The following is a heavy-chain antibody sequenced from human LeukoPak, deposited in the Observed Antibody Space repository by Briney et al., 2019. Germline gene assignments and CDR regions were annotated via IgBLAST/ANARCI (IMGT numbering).Heavy chain of an antibody. V-gene: IGHV1-46*01. Sequence: ASVKVSCKASGYTFTSYYMHWVRQAPGQGLEWMGIINPSGGSTSYAQKFQGRVTMTRDTSTSTVYMELSSLRSEDTAVYSCARDDGTRYYGMDVWGQGTTVTVSS. CDR2: INPSGGST. CDR3: ARDDGTRYYGMDV. J-gene: IGHJ6*02. D-gene: IGHD1-26*01. CDR1: GYTFTSYY.